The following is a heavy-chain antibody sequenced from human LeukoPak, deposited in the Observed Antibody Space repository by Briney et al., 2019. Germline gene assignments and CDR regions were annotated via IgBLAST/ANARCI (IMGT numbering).Heavy chain of an antibody. Sequence: SQTLSLTCAISGDSVSGNRATWNWLRQSPSRGLEWLGRIYYRSKWYADYAVSVKGRITINPDTSKNQFSLLLNSVTPEDTAVYYCARDQVGAQEGPLDVWGQGTTVTVSS. J-gene: IGHJ6*02. CDR1: GDSVSGNRAT. V-gene: IGHV6-1*01. CDR3: ARDQVGAQEGPLDV. CDR2: IYYRSKWYA. D-gene: IGHD1-26*01.